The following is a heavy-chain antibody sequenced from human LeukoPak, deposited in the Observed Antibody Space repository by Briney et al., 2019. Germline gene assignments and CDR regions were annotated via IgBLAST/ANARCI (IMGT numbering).Heavy chain of an antibody. D-gene: IGHD2-15*01. J-gene: IGHJ4*02. CDR1: GFTFSSYG. CDR3: SRGQYSPDY. Sequence: GGSLRLSCAASGFTFSSYGMHWVRQAPGKGLEWVAVIWYDGSNKYYTDSVKGRFTISRDNSKNTLYLQMNRQRAEDTAVYYCSRGQYSPDYWGQGTLVTVSS. CDR2: IWYDGSNK. V-gene: IGHV3-33*01.